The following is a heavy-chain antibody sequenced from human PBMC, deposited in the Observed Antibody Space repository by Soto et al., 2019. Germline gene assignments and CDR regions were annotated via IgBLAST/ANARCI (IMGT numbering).Heavy chain of an antibody. CDR2: IYYTGST. D-gene: IGHD3-16*01. CDR1: SGSISSSYYY. CDR3: ARQAGAFGYYMDV. J-gene: IGHJ6*03. V-gene: IGHV4-39*01. Sequence: QLQLQESGPGLVKPSESLSLTCTLSSGSISSSYYYWGWIRQPPGKGLEWIGAIYYTGSTYYNPHLQSRVTISVITSRNQFSLKMSSVTAADTAVYFCARQAGAFGYYMDVWGKGATVTVYS.